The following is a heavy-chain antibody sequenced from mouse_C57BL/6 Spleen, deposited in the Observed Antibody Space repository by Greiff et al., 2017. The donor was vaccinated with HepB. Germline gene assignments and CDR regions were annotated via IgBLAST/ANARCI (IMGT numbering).Heavy chain of an antibody. V-gene: IGHV1-62-2*01. CDR3: ARHEDGSSPKYYGSSYGGFAY. D-gene: IGHD1-1*01. J-gene: IGHJ3*01. Sequence: VQLQQSGAELVKPGASVKLSCKASGYTFTEYTIHWVKQRSGQGLEWIGWFYPGSGSIKYNEKFKDKATLTADKSSSTVYMELSRLTSEDSAVYFCARHEDGSSPKYYGSSYGGFAYWGQGTLVTVSA. CDR2: FYPGSGSI. CDR1: GYTFTEYT.